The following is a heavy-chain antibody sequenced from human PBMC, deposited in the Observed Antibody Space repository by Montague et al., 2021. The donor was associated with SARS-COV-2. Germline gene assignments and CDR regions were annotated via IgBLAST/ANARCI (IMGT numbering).Heavy chain of an antibody. CDR1: GFTFISYG. Sequence: SLSLSCAASGFTFISYGMHWVRQAPGKGLEWAAVIWYDGSNKHYADSVKGRFTISRDNSKNTLYLQMNSLRAEDTAVYYCARESGFGDHGNAFDIWGQGTMVTVSS. CDR3: ARESGFGDHGNAFDI. V-gene: IGHV3-33*01. J-gene: IGHJ3*02. CDR2: IWYDGSNK. D-gene: IGHD4-17*01.